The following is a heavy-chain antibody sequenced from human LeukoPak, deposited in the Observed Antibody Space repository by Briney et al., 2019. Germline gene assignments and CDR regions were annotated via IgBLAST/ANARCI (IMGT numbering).Heavy chain of an antibody. CDR2: ISYDGSNK. V-gene: IGHV3-30-3*01. Sequence: GGSLRLSCAASGFTFSSYAMHWVRQAPGKGLEWVAVISYDGSNKYYADSVKGRFTISRDNSKNTLYLQMNSLRAEDTAVYHCARAFGVYYYYYGMDVWGQGTTVTVSS. CDR1: GFTFSSYA. CDR3: ARAFGVYYYYYGMDV. J-gene: IGHJ6*02. D-gene: IGHD3-10*01.